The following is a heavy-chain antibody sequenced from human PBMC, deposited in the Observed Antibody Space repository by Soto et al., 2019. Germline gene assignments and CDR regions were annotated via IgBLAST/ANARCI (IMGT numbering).Heavy chain of an antibody. CDR3: ARGSASVVVAATYFDY. V-gene: IGHV4-31*01. CDR2: IYYSGST. CDR1: GGSISSGGYY. D-gene: IGHD2-15*01. Sequence: QVQLQESGPGLVKPSQTLSLTCTVSGGSISSGGYYWSWIRQHPGKGLEWIGYIYYSGSTYYNPSITSLVNKSIDTSKNQFSLKLSSVTAADTAVYYCARGSASVVVAATYFDYWGQGTLVTVSS. J-gene: IGHJ4*02.